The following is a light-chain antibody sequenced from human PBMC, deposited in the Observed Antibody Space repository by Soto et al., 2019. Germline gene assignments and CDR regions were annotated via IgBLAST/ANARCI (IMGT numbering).Light chain of an antibody. J-gene: IGKJ1*01. CDR3: LQHSTYPLT. CDR1: QGIRND. CDR2: AAS. V-gene: IGKV1-17*01. Sequence: DIQMTQFPSSLSASVGDRVTINCRASQGIRNDLGWYQQKPGKAPKRLIYAASSLQSGVPSRFSGSGSGTEFSLAISSLQPEDSATFYCLQHSTYPLTFGQGTKVEIE.